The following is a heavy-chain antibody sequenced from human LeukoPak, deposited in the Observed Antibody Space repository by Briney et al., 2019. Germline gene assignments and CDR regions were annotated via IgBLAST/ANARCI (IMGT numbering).Heavy chain of an antibody. V-gene: IGHV3-48*04. CDR1: GFTFSSYG. CDR2: ISSDSSTI. CDR3: ARDRFSMVRGIIGSKMYYFDY. D-gene: IGHD3-10*01. J-gene: IGHJ4*02. Sequence: PGGSLRLSCAASGFTFSSYGMNWVRQTAGKGLEWISYISSDSSTIYYADSVKGRFTISRDNAKNSLYLQMNSLRAEDTAVYYCARDRFSMVRGIIGSKMYYFDYWGQGTLVTVSS.